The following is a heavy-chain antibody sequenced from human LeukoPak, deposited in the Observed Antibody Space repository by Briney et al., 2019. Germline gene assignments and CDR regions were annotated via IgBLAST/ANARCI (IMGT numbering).Heavy chain of an antibody. Sequence: GGSLRLSCAASGFTFSTYWMTWVRQAPGKGLEWVANIKHGGSVKYYVDSLKGRFTISRDNAKSSLFLQMNSLTADYTALYYCAGSSGWLIANWGQGTLVTVSS. CDR1: GFTFSTYW. CDR2: IKHGGSVK. D-gene: IGHD6-19*01. J-gene: IGHJ4*02. CDR3: AGSSGWLIAN. V-gene: IGHV3-7*01.